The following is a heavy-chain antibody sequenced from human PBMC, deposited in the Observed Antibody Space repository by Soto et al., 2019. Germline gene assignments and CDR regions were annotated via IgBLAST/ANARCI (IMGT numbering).Heavy chain of an antibody. CDR3: AKDAGIYYYDSSGYCNY. CDR1: GFTFSSYG. J-gene: IGHJ4*02. V-gene: IGHV3-30*18. D-gene: IGHD3-22*01. Sequence: GGSLRLSCAASGFTFSSYGMHWVRQAPGKGLEWVAVISYDGSNKYYADSVKGRFTISRDNSKNTLYLQMNSLRAEDTAVYYCAKDAGIYYYDSSGYCNYWGQGTLVTVSS. CDR2: ISYDGSNK.